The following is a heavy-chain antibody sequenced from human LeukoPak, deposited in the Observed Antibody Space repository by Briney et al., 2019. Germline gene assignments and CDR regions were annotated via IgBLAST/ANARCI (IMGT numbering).Heavy chain of an antibody. J-gene: IGHJ6*03. V-gene: IGHV4-34*01. Sequence: SETLSLTCAVYGGSFSGYYWSWIRQPPGKGLEWIGEINHSGSTNYNPSLKSRVTISVDTSKNQFSLKLSSVTAADTAVYYCARSWDDSSWYYQWYYYYMDVWGKGTTVTVSS. CDR3: ARSWDDSSWYYQWYYYYMDV. D-gene: IGHD6-13*01. CDR1: GGSFSGYY. CDR2: INHSGST.